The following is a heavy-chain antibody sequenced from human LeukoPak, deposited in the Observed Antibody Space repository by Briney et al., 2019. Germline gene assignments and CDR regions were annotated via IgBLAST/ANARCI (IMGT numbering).Heavy chain of an antibody. J-gene: IGHJ6*03. CDR2: IYYSGST. CDR1: GGSISSSSYY. Sequence: PSETLSLTCTVSGGSISSSSYYWGWIRQPPGKGLEWIGSIYYSGSTYYNPSLKSRVTISVDTSKNQFSLKLSSVTAADTAVYYCARGLGRYGSGTHTYYMDVWGKGTTVTVSS. V-gene: IGHV4-39*07. CDR3: ARGLGRYGSGTHTYYMDV. D-gene: IGHD3-10*01.